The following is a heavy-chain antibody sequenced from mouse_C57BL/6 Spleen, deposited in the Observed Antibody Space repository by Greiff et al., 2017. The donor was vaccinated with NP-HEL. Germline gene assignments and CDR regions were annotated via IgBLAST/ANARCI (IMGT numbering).Heavy chain of an antibody. CDR3: ARGYYGSSGAY. CDR2: ISSGSSTI. Sequence: EVQLVESGGGLVKPGGSLKLSCAASGFTFSDYGMHWVRQAPEKGLEWVAYISSGSSTIYYADTVKGRFTISRDNAKNTLFLQMTSLRSEDTAMYYCARGYYGSSGAYWGQGTLVTVSA. V-gene: IGHV5-17*01. D-gene: IGHD1-1*01. CDR1: GFTFSDYG. J-gene: IGHJ3*01.